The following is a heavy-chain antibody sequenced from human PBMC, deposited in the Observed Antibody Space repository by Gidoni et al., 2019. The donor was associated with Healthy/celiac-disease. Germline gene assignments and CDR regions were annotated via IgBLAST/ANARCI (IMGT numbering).Heavy chain of an antibody. J-gene: IGHJ3*02. Sequence: QVQLQESGSGLVKPSETLSLTCTVSGCSISSYYWSWIRQPPGKGLEWIGYIYYSGSTNYNPSLKSRVTISVDTSKNQFSLKLSSVTAADTAVYYCARDGPYYYDSSGYGEGAFDIWGQGTMVTVSS. CDR3: ARDGPYYYDSSGYGEGAFDI. D-gene: IGHD3-22*01. CDR2: IYYSGST. V-gene: IGHV4-59*01. CDR1: GCSISSYY.